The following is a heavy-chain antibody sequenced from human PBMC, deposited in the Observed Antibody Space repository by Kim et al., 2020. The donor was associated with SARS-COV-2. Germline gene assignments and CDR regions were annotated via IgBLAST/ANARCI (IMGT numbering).Heavy chain of an antibody. CDR3: ARDSGDY. CDR2: NSGGT. D-gene: IGHD1-1*01. Sequence: NSGGTNYAQKFQGRVTMTRDTSISTAYMELSRLRSDDTAVYYCARDSGDYWGQGTLVTVSS. V-gene: IGHV1-2*02. J-gene: IGHJ4*02.